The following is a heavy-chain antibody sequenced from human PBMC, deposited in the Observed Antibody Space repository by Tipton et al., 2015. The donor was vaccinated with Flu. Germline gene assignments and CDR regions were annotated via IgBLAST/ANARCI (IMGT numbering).Heavy chain of an antibody. Sequence: TLSLTCTVSGASMTSGNYYWGWIRQSPGKGLEWIASMYYSGRTYYNTALRSRVTMSVDTSKKQFSLNLSSVTAADTAVYYCARAFMSSWVYYMDVWGKGTTVTVS. V-gene: IGHV4-39*01. D-gene: IGHD6-13*01. J-gene: IGHJ6*03. CDR2: MYYSGRT. CDR3: ARAFMSSWVYYMDV. CDR1: GASMTSGNYY.